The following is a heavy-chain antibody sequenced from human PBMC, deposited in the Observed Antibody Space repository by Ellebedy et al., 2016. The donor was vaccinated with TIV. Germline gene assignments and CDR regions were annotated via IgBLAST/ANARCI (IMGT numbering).Heavy chain of an antibody. CDR2: IYPGDSDT. CDR3: ARHPDYYFDY. Sequence: GGSLRLSCKGSGYSFTIYWIAWVRQMPGKGLEWMGIIYPGDSDTRYSPSFQGQVTISADKSISTAYLQWSSLKASDTAMYYCARHPDYYFDYWGQGTLVTVSS. J-gene: IGHJ4*02. CDR1: GYSFTIYW. V-gene: IGHV5-51*01.